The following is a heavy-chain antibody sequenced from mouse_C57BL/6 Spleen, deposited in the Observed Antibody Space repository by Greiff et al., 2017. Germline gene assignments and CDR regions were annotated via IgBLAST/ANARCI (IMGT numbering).Heavy chain of an antibody. D-gene: IGHD1-1*01. V-gene: IGHV5-9-1*02. CDR2: ISSDGDNN. CDR1: GFTFSSYA. CDR3: TRDPDYYGSRAFDY. Sequence: EVMLVESGEGLVKPGGSLKLSCAASGFTFSSYAMSWVRQTPEERLEWVAYISSDGDNNYYAHTVKGRFTISRDNSRNTLYLQMSSLKSEDTAMYYCTRDPDYYGSRAFDYWGQGTTLTVSS. J-gene: IGHJ2*01.